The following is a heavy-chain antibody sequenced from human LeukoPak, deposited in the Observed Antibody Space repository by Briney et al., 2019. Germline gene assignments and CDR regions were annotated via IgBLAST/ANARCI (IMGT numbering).Heavy chain of an antibody. D-gene: IGHD1-14*01. J-gene: IGHJ4*02. Sequence: GGSLRLSCAASGFTLSDNYMIWIRQAPGKGLEWISYISDTGDTTYYADPVKGRFTISRDNAKNSLYLQMNSLRAEDTAVYYCARARKGYYFDYWGQGTLVTVSS. CDR2: ISDTGDTT. CDR1: GFTLSDNY. V-gene: IGHV3-11*04. CDR3: ARARKGYYFDY.